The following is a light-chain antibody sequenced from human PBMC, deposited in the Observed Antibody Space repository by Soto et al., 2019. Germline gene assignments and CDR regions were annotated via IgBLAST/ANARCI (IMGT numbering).Light chain of an antibody. J-gene: IGKJ3*01. V-gene: IGKV3-11*01. CDR1: QSVSRY. Sequence: EIVLTQSPATLSLSPGEGATLSCRASQSVSRYLAWYQQKPGQAPRLLIYDASNRATGIPARFSGSGSGTDFTLTISSLEPEDFAVYYCKQRSNWPFTFGPGTKLDIK. CDR2: DAS. CDR3: KQRSNWPFT.